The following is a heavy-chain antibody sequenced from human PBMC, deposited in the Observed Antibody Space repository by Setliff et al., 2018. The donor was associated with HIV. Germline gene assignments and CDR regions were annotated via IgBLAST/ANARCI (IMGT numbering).Heavy chain of an antibody. J-gene: IGHJ6*02. CDR1: GYTFTGYY. CDR3: ARAPTLFGVEYYYFGMDV. Sequence: ASVKVSCKASGYTFTGYYMHWVRQAPGQGLEWMGWINPHSGDTNYAQKFQDRVTMTRDTSVNIAYIQLSRLRSDDTAVYYCARAPTLFGVEYYYFGMDVWGQGTTVTVSS. V-gene: IGHV1-2*02. CDR2: INPHSGDT. D-gene: IGHD3-3*01.